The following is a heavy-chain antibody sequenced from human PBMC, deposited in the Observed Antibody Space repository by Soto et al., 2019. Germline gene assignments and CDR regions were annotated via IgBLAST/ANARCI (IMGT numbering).Heavy chain of an antibody. D-gene: IGHD6-13*01. Sequence: QVQLVQSGAEVKKPGASVKVSCKASGYTFTSYGISWVRQAPGQGLEWMGWISAYNGNTNYAQKLQGRVTMTRDTRASTAYMELRSLRSDDTAVYYCAGDRQQLVPDYFDLWGRGTLVTVSS. CDR3: AGDRQQLVPDYFDL. CDR1: GYTFTSYG. J-gene: IGHJ2*01. V-gene: IGHV1-18*01. CDR2: ISAYNGNT.